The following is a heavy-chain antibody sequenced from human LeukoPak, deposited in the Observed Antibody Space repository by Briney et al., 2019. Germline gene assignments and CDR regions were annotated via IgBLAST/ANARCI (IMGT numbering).Heavy chain of an antibody. CDR3: ARRVGPYYFDY. D-gene: IGHD1-26*01. Sequence: GASVKVSCKASGGTFSSYAISWVRQAPGQGLEWMGGIIPIFGTANYAQKFQGRVTITADESTSTAYMELSSLRSEDTAVYYCARRVGPYYFDYWGQGTLVAVSS. J-gene: IGHJ4*02. V-gene: IGHV1-69*13. CDR2: IIPIFGTA. CDR1: GGTFSSYA.